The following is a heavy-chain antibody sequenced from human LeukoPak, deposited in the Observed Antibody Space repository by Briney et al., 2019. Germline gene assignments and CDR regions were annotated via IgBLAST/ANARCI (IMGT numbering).Heavy chain of an antibody. CDR3: ARAGSSWPYYYYYGMDV. J-gene: IGHJ6*02. CDR1: GFTFGNAW. Sequence: GSLRLSCAASGFTFGNAWMSWVRQPPGKGLEWIGEIYHSGSTNYNPSLKSRVTISVDKSKNQFSLKLSSVTAADTAVYYCARAGSSWPYYYYYGMDVWGQGTTVTVSS. V-gene: IGHV4-4*02. D-gene: IGHD6-13*01. CDR2: IYHSGST.